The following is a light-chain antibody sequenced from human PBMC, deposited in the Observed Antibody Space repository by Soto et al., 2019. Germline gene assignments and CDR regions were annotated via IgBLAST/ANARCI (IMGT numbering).Light chain of an antibody. CDR3: QQYGSSPRT. CDR1: ESVSTN. J-gene: IGKJ1*01. CDR2: GAS. V-gene: IGKV3-20*01. Sequence: IVKAQTPATLAVSPGERATLSCRASESVSTNLAWYQQKAGQAPRLLIYGASSRATGIPDRFSGSGSGTDFTLTISRLEPEDFAVYYCQQYGSSPRTFGQGTKVDI.